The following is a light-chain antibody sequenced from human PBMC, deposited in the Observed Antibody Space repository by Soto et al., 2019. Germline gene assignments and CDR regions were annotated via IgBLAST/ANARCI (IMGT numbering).Light chain of an antibody. CDR1: QSVSSN. CDR3: QQYHNWPPGT. Sequence: EIVMTQSPATLSVSPGERATLSCRASQSVSSNLAWYQQKPGQTPRLLIYGASTRATGIPARFSGSGSGTEFTLTISSLQSGDFAVYYCQQYHNWPPGTFGQRDQGGNQT. CDR2: GAS. V-gene: IGKV3-15*01. J-gene: IGKJ1*01.